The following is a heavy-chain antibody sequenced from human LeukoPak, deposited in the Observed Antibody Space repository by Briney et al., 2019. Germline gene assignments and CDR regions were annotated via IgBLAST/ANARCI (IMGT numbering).Heavy chain of an antibody. D-gene: IGHD5-24*01. J-gene: IGHJ6*02. Sequence: GGSLRLSCAASGFTFSSYEMTWVRQAPGKGLEWVSNISSSDTTIHYADSVKGRFAISRDNARNSLYLQMNSLRAEDTAVYYCARSRRDNYYYYYGMDVWGQGTTVTVSS. V-gene: IGHV3-48*03. CDR2: ISSSDTTI. CDR1: GFTFSSYE. CDR3: ARSRRDNYYYYYGMDV.